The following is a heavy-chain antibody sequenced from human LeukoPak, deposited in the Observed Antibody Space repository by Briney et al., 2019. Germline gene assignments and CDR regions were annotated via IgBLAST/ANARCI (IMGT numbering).Heavy chain of an antibody. Sequence: GGSLRLSCAASGFTFSGSAMHWVRQASGKGLEWVGRIRSKTNDYATAYAASVKGRFTISRDDLNNTAYLQMNSLKTEDTAVYYCTRASSNNYYYGMDVWGQGTTVTVSS. CDR2: IRSKTNDYAT. J-gene: IGHJ6*02. D-gene: IGHD2-2*01. CDR3: TRASSNNYYYGMDV. CDR1: GFTFSGSA. V-gene: IGHV3-73*01.